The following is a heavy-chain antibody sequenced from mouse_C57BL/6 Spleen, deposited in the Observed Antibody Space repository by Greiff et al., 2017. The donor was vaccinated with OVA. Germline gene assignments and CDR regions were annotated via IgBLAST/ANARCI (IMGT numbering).Heavy chain of an antibody. J-gene: IGHJ1*03. CDR2: IYPGDGDT. D-gene: IGHD1-1*01. Sequence: VKLMESGAELVKPGASVKISCKASGYAFSSYWMNWVKQRPGKGLEWIGQIYPGDGDTNYNGKFKGKATLTADKSSSTAYMQLSSLTSEDSAVYFCAVLPIGYFDVWGTGTTVTVSS. CDR3: AVLPIGYFDV. CDR1: GYAFSSYW. V-gene: IGHV1-80*01.